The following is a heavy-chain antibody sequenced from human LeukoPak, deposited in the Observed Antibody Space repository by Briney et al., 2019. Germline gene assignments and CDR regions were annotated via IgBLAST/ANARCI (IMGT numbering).Heavy chain of an antibody. V-gene: IGHV3-21*01. J-gene: IGHJ4*02. D-gene: IGHD3/OR15-3a*01. CDR1: GFTFSSYG. Sequence: GGSLRLSCAASGFTFSSYGMHWVRQAPGKGLEWVSCISSTSRYIYYADSVKGRFTISRDNAKNSVYLQMNSLRAEDTAVYYCTRAVAADDFSPGYWGQGTLVTVSS. CDR2: ISSTSRYI. CDR3: TRAVAADDFSPGY.